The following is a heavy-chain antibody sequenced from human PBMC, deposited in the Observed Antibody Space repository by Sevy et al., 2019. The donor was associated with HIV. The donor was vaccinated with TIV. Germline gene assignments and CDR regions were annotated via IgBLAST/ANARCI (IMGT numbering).Heavy chain of an antibody. Sequence: GESLKISCAASGFTFSSYAMSWVRQAPGKGLEWVSAISGSGGSTYYADSVKGRFTISRDNSKNTLYLQMNSLRAEDTVVYYCAKGGTTGPKTNYFDYWGQGTLVTVSS. D-gene: IGHD1-1*01. CDR3: AKGGTTGPKTNYFDY. V-gene: IGHV3-23*01. J-gene: IGHJ4*02. CDR2: ISGSGGST. CDR1: GFTFSSYA.